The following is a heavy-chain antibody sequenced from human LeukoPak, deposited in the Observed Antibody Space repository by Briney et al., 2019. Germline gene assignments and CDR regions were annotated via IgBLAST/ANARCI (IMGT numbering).Heavy chain of an antibody. CDR3: AKDGLLWFGESQKDIDY. D-gene: IGHD3-10*01. CDR1: GFTFSSYG. CDR2: IRYDGSNK. J-gene: IGHJ4*02. V-gene: IGHV3-30*02. Sequence: EPGGSLRLSCAASGFTFSSYGMHWVRQAPGKGLEWVAFIRYDGSNKYYADSVKGRFTISRDNSKNTLYLQMNSLRAEDTAVYYCAKDGLLWFGESQKDIDYWGQGTLVTVSS.